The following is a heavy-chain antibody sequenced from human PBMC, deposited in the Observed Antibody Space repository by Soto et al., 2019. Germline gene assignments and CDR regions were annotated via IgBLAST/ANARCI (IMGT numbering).Heavy chain of an antibody. Sequence: QVQLVQSGAEVKKPGSSVKVSCKASGGTFSSYAISWVRQAPGQGLEWMGGIIPIFGTANYAQKFQGRVTITADESTSTAYMELSSLRSEDTAVYYCARGVLPPIAVAGTWYYYYGMDVWGQGTTVTVSS. CDR1: GGTFSSYA. CDR2: IIPIFGTA. CDR3: ARGVLPPIAVAGTWYYYYGMDV. V-gene: IGHV1-69*01. J-gene: IGHJ6*02. D-gene: IGHD6-19*01.